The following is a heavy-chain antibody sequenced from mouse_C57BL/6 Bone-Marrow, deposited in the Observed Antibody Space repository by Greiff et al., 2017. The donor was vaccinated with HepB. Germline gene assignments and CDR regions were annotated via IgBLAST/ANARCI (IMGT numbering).Heavy chain of an antibody. CDR1: GFTFSDYG. V-gene: IGHV5-17*01. CDR2: ISSGSSTI. J-gene: IGHJ2*01. Sequence: VQLKESGGGLVKPGGSLKLSCAASGFTFSDYGMHWVRQAPEKGLEWVAYISSGSSTIYYADTVKGRFTISRDNAKNTLFLQMTSLRSEDTAMYYCAIYYSNLFDYWGQGTTLTVSS. D-gene: IGHD2-5*01. CDR3: AIYYSNLFDY.